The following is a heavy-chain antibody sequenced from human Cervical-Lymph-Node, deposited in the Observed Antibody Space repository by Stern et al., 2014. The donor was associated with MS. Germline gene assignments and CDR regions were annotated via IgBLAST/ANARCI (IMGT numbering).Heavy chain of an antibody. D-gene: IGHD2-8*01. Sequence: VQLVESGTEVKTPGASLIVSCKASGYTFISYGISWVRQAPGQGLEWVGWISADSGTTKYAQKFRDRITLTRDTSTGTAYMELRTLRYEDTAVYYCARDKMHALDYWGQGTLVSVSS. CDR1: GYTFISYG. CDR3: ARDKMHALDY. CDR2: ISADSGTT. V-gene: IGHV1-18*01. J-gene: IGHJ4*02.